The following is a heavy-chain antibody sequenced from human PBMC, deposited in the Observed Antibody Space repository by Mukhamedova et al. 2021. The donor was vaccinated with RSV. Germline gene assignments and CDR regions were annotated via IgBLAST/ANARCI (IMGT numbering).Heavy chain of an antibody. D-gene: IGHD3-9*01. CDR2: ISYDGSNK. J-gene: IGHJ4*01. V-gene: IGHV3-30-3*01. Sequence: SYAMHWVRQAPGKGLEWVAVISYDGSNKYYADSVKGRFTISRDNSKNTLYLQMNSLRAEDTAVYYCASEGGYDILTGYYMLYYF. CDR3: ASEGGYDILTGYYMLYYF. CDR1: SYA.